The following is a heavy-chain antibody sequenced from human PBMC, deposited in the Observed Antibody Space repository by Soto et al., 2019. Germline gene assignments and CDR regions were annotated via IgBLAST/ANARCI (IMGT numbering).Heavy chain of an antibody. V-gene: IGHV3-33*08. CDR2: IWYDGSNK. CDR1: GFTFSSYG. D-gene: IGHD2-2*03. Sequence: GGSLRLSCAASGFTFSSYGMHWVRQAPGKGLEWVAVIWYDGSNKYYADSVKGRFTISRDNSKNTLYLQMNSLRAEDTAVYYCARDVALDRAFDYWGQGTLVTVSS. J-gene: IGHJ4*02. CDR3: ARDVALDRAFDY.